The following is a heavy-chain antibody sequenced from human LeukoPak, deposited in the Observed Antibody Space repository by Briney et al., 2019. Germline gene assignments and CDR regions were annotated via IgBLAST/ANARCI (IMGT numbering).Heavy chain of an antibody. CDR2: MNPNSGNT. D-gene: IGHD3-10*01. J-gene: IGHJ4*02. Sequence: ASVKVSCKASGYTFTSYDINWVRQATGQGLEWMGWMNPNSGNTGYAQKFQGRVTMTRNTSISTAYMELSSLRSEDTAVYYCARGDYGSGSYHVRAPYYFDYWGQGTLVTVSS. CDR3: ARGDYGSGSYHVRAPYYFDY. V-gene: IGHV1-8*01. CDR1: GYTFTSYD.